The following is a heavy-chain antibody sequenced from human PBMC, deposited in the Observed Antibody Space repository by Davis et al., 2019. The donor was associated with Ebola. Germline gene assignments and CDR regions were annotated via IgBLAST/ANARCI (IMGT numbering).Heavy chain of an antibody. V-gene: IGHV3-7*03. J-gene: IGHJ4*02. Sequence: GESLKISCAASGFTFVNFWMTWVRQAPGKGLEWVANINPNGTETNYVDSVKGRFTISRDNAKNSLYLQMNSLRAEDTAVYYCARNGFYFDYWGQGTLVTVSS. CDR1: GFTFVNFW. CDR3: ARNGFYFDY. D-gene: IGHD2-8*01. CDR2: INPNGTET.